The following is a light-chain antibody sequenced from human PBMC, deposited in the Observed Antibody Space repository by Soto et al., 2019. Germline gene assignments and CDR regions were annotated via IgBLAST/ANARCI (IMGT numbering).Light chain of an antibody. CDR3: QRYYSAPQT. CDR1: KSVLYSSNNKNY. J-gene: IGKJ1*01. Sequence: DIVMTQSPDSLAVSLGERATINCKSSKSVLYSSNNKNYLAWYQQKPGQPPKLLIYWASTRESGVPDRFSGSGSGTDFTLTISSLQAEDVAVYYCQRYYSAPQTFGQGTKVEIK. V-gene: IGKV4-1*01. CDR2: WAS.